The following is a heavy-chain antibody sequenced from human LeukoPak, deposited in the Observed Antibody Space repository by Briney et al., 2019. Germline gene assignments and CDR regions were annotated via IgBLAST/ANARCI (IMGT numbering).Heavy chain of an antibody. D-gene: IGHD2-2*02. Sequence: ASVKVSCKASGYTFTSYYMHWVRQAPGQVLEWMGIINPSGGSTSYAQKFQGIVTTTRDTSTSTVYMELSSLRAEYTAVYYRAIPGLLGAKNPDRRYCSSTSCYRGPYYYYYYMDVWGKGPTVTVSS. V-gene: IGHV1-46*03. CDR2: INPSGGST. CDR3: AIPGLLGAKNPDRRYCSSTSCYRGPYYYYYYMDV. CDR1: GYTFTSYY. J-gene: IGHJ6*03.